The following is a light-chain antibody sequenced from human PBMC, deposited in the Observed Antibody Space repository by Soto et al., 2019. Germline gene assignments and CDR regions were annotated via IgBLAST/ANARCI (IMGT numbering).Light chain of an antibody. CDR1: QSVSSN. CDR2: GAS. CDR3: QQYNNWLALT. J-gene: IGKJ4*01. V-gene: IGKV3-15*01. Sequence: EIVMTQSPATLSVSPGERATLSCRASQSVSSNLAWYQQKPGQAPRLLIYGASTRATGIPARFSGSGSGTEFXLTISXXXXXXXXXXYCQQYNNWLALTFGGGTKVEIK.